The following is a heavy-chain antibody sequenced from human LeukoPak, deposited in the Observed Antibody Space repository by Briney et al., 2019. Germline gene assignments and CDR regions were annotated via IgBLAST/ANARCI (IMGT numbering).Heavy chain of an antibody. D-gene: IGHD1-7*01. CDR3: ARHMLELGYNWFDP. Sequence: SETLSLTCAVSGYSISSGYYWGWIRQPPGKGLEWIGSIYHSGSTYYNPSLKSRVTISVDTSKNQFSLRLSSVTAADTAVYYCARHMLELGYNWFDPWGQGTLVTVSS. CDR1: GYSISSGYY. CDR2: IYHSGST. V-gene: IGHV4-38-2*01. J-gene: IGHJ5*02.